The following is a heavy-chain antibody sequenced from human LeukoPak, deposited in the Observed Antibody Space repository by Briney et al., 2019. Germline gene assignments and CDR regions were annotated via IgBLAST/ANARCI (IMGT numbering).Heavy chain of an antibody. CDR3: ARRKGPYGSGSYYNRENWFDP. CDR2: INHSGST. J-gene: IGHJ5*02. D-gene: IGHD3-10*01. V-gene: IGHV4-34*01. Sequence: SETLSLTCAVYGGSFSGYYWSWIRQPPGKGLEWIGEINHSGSTNYNPSLKSRVTISVDTSKNQFSLKLSSVTAADTAVYYCARRKGPYGSGSYYNRENWFDPWGQGTLVTVSS. CDR1: GGSFSGYY.